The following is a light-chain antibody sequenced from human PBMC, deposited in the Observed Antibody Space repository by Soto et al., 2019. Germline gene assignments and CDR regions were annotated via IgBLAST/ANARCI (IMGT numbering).Light chain of an antibody. CDR1: QSVSGY. CDR3: QQYDKWPPT. J-gene: IGKJ1*01. V-gene: IGKV3-11*01. Sequence: EIVLTQSPATLSLSPGERATLSCRASQSVSGYLAWYQQKPGQAPRLLIYDASKRATGIPARFSGSGFGTDFTLTISSLEPEDFAVYYCQQYDKWPPTFGQGTKVDIK. CDR2: DAS.